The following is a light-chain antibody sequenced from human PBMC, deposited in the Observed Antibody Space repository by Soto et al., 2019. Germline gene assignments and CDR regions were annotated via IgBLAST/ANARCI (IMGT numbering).Light chain of an antibody. V-gene: IGLV2-23*01. CDR1: SSDVGSYNL. J-gene: IGLJ1*01. Sequence: QSALTQPASVSGSPGQSITISCTGTSSDVGSYNLVSWCQQHPGKAPKLIIYEGSKRPSGVSNRFSGSKSGNTASLTISGLQAEDEADYYCCSYAGTFYVFGTGTKVTVL. CDR2: EGS. CDR3: CSYAGTFYV.